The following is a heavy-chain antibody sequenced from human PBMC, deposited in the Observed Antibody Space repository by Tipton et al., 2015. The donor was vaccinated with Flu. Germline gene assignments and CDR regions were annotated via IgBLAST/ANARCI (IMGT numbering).Heavy chain of an antibody. J-gene: IGHJ4*02. V-gene: IGHV3-7*03. Sequence: SLRLSCAASGFAFSTYWILWVRQAPGKGLEWVANINEDGSTTYYLGSVKGRFAIYRDISKNTVYLQMNSLRVDDTAVYYCTGAGGNSSPWGLGTQVTVSS. CDR3: TGAGGNSSP. CDR1: GFAFSTYW. CDR2: INEDGSTT. D-gene: IGHD6-6*01.